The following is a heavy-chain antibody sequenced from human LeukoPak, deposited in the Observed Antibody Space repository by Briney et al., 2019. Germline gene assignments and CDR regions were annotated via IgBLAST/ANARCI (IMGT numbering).Heavy chain of an antibody. CDR3: AREGPVVVAATGDAFDI. CDR1: GGTFSSYA. D-gene: IGHD2-15*01. V-gene: IGHV1-69*13. CDR2: IIPIFGTA. Sequence: SVKVSCKASGGTFSSYAISWGRQAPGQGLEWMGGIIPIFGTANYAQKFQGRVTITADESTSTAYMELSSLRSEDTAVYYCAREGPVVVAATGDAFDIWGQGTMVTVSS. J-gene: IGHJ3*02.